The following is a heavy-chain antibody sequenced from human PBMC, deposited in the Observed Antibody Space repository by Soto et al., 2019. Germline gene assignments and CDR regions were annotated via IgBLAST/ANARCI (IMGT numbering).Heavy chain of an antibody. V-gene: IGHV1-69*01. J-gene: IGHJ3*02. CDR3: ASRERVDAFDI. CDR2: IIPILGSA. D-gene: IGHD1-26*01. CDR1: GGTFNGHS. Sequence: QVQLVQSGAEVKKPGSSVKVSCKASGGTFNGHSFSWVRQAPGQGLEWMGGIIPILGSANYAQKFQDRVTITADESTTTTYMELSSLRSEDATVYYCASRERVDAFDIWGQGTMVTVSS.